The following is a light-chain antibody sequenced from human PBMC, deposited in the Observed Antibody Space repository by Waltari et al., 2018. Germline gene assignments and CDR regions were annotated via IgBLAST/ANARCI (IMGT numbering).Light chain of an antibody. Sequence: EIVLTQSPATLSLSPGEGTTLSCRASQSVSNYLAWYQQKPGQAPRLLIYETSNRATGIPARFSGSWSGTDFTLTISSLEPEDFAVYYCQHRSSWPLTFGGGTKVEIK. CDR1: QSVSNY. CDR2: ETS. J-gene: IGKJ4*01. CDR3: QHRSSWPLT. V-gene: IGKV3-11*01.